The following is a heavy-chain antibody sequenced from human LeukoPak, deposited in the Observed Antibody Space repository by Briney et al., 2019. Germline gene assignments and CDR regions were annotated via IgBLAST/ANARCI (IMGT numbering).Heavy chain of an antibody. CDR1: GYSFTNSW. CDR2: ICPADSDI. J-gene: IGHJ5*01. D-gene: IGHD2-15*01. Sequence: GESLKISCKGSGYSFTNSWIGWVRLMPGKGLEWMGIICPADSDIRYSPSFQGQVTISADKSINTAYLQWSSLKASDTAMYYCARQEYCSGGSCYTWFDSWGQGTLVTVSS. CDR3: ARQEYCSGGSCYTWFDS. V-gene: IGHV5-51*01.